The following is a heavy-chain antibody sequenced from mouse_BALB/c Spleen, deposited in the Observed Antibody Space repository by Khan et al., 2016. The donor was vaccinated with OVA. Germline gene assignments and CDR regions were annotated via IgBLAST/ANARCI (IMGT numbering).Heavy chain of an antibody. V-gene: IGHV1-77*01. Sequence: QIQLVQSGAELARPGASVKLSCKASGYTFTDYYINWVKLRTGQGLEWIGEISPGSGDTYYNERFKGKATLTADTSSSTAYMQLSSLTSEASAVYFCARRNYFGYTFAYWGQGTLVTVSA. CDR3: ARRNYFGYTFAY. CDR2: ISPGSGDT. J-gene: IGHJ3*01. D-gene: IGHD1-2*01. CDR1: GYTFTDYY.